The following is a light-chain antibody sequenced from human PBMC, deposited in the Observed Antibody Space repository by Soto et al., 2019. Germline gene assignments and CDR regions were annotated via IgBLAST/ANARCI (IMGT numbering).Light chain of an antibody. Sequence: QSGLTQPPAVCGSPGQRGTISCTGSSSNIGAGYDVHWYQQLPGTAPKLIIYGTTNRPSGVPDRFSGSKSGTSASLAITGLQAEDEADYYCQSYDGTLSGSYVFGSGTKVTVL. CDR1: SSNIGAGYD. CDR2: GTT. J-gene: IGLJ1*01. CDR3: QSYDGTLSGSYV. V-gene: IGLV1-40*01.